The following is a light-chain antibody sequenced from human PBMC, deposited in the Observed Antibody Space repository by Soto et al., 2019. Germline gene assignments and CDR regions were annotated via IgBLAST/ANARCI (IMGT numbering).Light chain of an antibody. CDR2: GAS. Sequence: EIVFTQSPGTLSLSPGERATLSCRASRSVSSSYLAWYQQKPGQAPRLLIYGASSRATGIPDRFSGSGSGTDFTLTISRLEPEDFAVYYCQEYGSSRTFGQGTKVDIK. V-gene: IGKV3-20*01. CDR3: QEYGSSRT. J-gene: IGKJ1*01. CDR1: RSVSSSY.